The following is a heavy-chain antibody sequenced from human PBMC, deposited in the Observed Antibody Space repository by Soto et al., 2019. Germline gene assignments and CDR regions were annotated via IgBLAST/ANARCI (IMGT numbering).Heavy chain of an antibody. D-gene: IGHD4-17*01. CDR3: ARSPNDYGDYVPYYYMDV. Sequence: ASVKVSCKASGGTFSSYTISWVRQAPGQGLEWMGRIIPILGIANYAQKFQGRVTITADKSTSTAYMELSSLRSEDTAVYYCARSPNDYGDYVPYYYMDVWGKGTTVTVSS. V-gene: IGHV1-69*02. CDR1: GGTFSSYT. J-gene: IGHJ6*03. CDR2: IIPILGIA.